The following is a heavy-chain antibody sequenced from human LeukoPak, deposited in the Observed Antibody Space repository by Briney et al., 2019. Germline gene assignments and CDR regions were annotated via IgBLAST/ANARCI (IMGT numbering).Heavy chain of an antibody. CDR2: VSGSGSNT. Sequence: GGSLRLSCAASGFTFNNYAMNWVRQAPGKGLEWVSAVSGSGSNTHYADSVKGRFTISRDNSKSTVYLQLNSLRAEDTAVYYCAKDGGGWYTSGWYYFDYWGQGTLVTVSS. J-gene: IGHJ4*02. D-gene: IGHD6-19*01. V-gene: IGHV3-23*01. CDR3: AKDGGGWYTSGWYYFDY. CDR1: GFTFNNYA.